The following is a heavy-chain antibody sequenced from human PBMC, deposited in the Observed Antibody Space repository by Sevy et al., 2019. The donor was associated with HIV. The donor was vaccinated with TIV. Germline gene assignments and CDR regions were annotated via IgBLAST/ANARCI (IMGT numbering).Heavy chain of an antibody. Sequence: ASVKVSCKASGYIFSSYGISWVRQAPGQGLEWMGWISAYNGIPQYAPKFHDRLTITPDISTSTAYMDLRSLKSDDTAVYYCARLVYGGNWIDSWGQGTLVTVSS. CDR2: ISAYNGIP. J-gene: IGHJ4*02. D-gene: IGHD2-21*01. CDR3: ARLVYGGNWIDS. V-gene: IGHV1-18*01. CDR1: GYIFSSYG.